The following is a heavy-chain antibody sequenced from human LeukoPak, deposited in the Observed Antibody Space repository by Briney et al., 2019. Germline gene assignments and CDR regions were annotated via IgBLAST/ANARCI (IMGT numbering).Heavy chain of an antibody. CDR3: VPVGVTHAFDI. Sequence: GGSLRLSCAASGLIFSSYTMNWIRQAPGKGLEWVSSFSGGGSNIYYADSLQGRFSISRDNTKNSLYLQMNSLRAEDTAVYYCVPVGVTHAFDIWGQGTMVTVSS. V-gene: IGHV3-21*01. J-gene: IGHJ3*02. D-gene: IGHD1-26*01. CDR2: FSGGGSNI. CDR1: GLIFSSYT.